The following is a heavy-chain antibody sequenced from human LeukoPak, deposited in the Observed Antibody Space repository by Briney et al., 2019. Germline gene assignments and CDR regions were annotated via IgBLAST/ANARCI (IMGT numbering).Heavy chain of an antibody. CDR3: ARDLPSTSNWELDY. CDR2: INSNNGVT. Sequence: ASVMVSCKASGYTFTDYYIHWVRQAPGQGLEWMGRINSNNGVTDDAQNFQVRVTMTRDTSISTAYMELSRLTSDDTAVYYCARDLPSTSNWELDYWGQGTLVIVSS. V-gene: IGHV1-2*06. D-gene: IGHD1-26*01. CDR1: GYTFTDYY. J-gene: IGHJ4*02.